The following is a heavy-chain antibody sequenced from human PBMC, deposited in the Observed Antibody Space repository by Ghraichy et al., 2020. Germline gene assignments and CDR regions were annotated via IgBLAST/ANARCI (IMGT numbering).Heavy chain of an antibody. Sequence: SETLSLTCTVSGGSISSGGYYWSWIRQHPGKGLEWIGYIYYSGSTYYNPSLKSRVTISVDTSKNQFSLKLSSVTAADTAVYYCAREGPDTRYSSSSIDYWGQGTLVTVSS. V-gene: IGHV4-31*03. CDR2: IYYSGST. D-gene: IGHD6-6*01. CDR1: GGSISSGGYY. CDR3: AREGPDTRYSSSSIDY. J-gene: IGHJ4*02.